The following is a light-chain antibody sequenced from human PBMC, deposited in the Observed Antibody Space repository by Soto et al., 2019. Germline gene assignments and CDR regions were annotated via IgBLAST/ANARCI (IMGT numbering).Light chain of an antibody. Sequence: VLTQPASVSGSPGQSITISCTGTSSDVGRYNYVSWYQQHPGKAPKLMIYEVSNRPSGVSNRFSGSKSGNTASLTISGLQAEDEADYYCSSYTSSSTPYVFGTGTKVTVL. V-gene: IGLV2-14*01. CDR2: EVS. CDR3: SSYTSSSTPYV. CDR1: SSDVGRYNY. J-gene: IGLJ1*01.